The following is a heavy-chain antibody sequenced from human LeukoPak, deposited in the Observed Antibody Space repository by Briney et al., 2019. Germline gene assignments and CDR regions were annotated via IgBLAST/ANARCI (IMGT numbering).Heavy chain of an antibody. Sequence: SETLSLTCTVSGGSISSRYWSWIRQSPGRGLEWIGFTFYTGSTNSNPSLKSRVTMSADPSKNRVSLRLISVTAADTAIYYCARHRDSLGFHNWFDPWGQGTLVSVSS. D-gene: IGHD3-16*01. CDR2: TFYTGST. CDR1: GGSISSRY. CDR3: ARHRDSLGFHNWFDP. V-gene: IGHV4-59*08. J-gene: IGHJ5*02.